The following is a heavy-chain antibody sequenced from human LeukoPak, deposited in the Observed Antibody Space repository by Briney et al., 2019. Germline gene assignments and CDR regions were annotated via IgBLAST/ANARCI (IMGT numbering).Heavy chain of an antibody. Sequence: SETLSLTCTVSGGSISSYYWSWIRQPPGKGLEWIGYIYYSGSTNYNPSLKSRVTISVDTSKNQFPLKLSSVTAADTAVYYCARGEAVAGKNFDYWGQGTLVTVSS. CDR2: IYYSGST. J-gene: IGHJ4*02. CDR1: GGSISSYY. D-gene: IGHD6-19*01. V-gene: IGHV4-59*01. CDR3: ARGEAVAGKNFDY.